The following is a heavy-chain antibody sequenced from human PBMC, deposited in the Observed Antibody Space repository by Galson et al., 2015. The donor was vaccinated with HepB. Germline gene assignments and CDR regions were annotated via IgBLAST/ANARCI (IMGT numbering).Heavy chain of an antibody. V-gene: IGHV3-33*01. CDR3: AREIAARRRGFDY. Sequence: SLRLSCAASGFTFSSYGMHWVRQAPGKGLEWVAVIWYDGSNKYYADSVKGRFTISRDNSKNTLYLQMNSLRAEDTAVYYCAREIAARRRGFDYWGQGTLVTVSS. D-gene: IGHD6-6*01. J-gene: IGHJ4*02. CDR1: GFTFSSYG. CDR2: IWYDGSNK.